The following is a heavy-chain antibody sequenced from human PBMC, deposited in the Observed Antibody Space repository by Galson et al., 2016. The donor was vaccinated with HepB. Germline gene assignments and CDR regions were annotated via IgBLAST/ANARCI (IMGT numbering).Heavy chain of an antibody. V-gene: IGHV1-18*01. Sequence: SVKVSCKASGYTFTNYGISWVRQAPGQGLEWMGWISAYNDHTDYAQKLQDRVIMTTDTSTSTAYMELRSLRSDDPAVYYCARTLYDYTHYLLTDSWGQGTLVTVSS. D-gene: IGHD4-11*01. J-gene: IGHJ4*02. CDR1: GYTFTNYG. CDR3: ARTLYDYTHYLLTDS. CDR2: ISAYNDHT.